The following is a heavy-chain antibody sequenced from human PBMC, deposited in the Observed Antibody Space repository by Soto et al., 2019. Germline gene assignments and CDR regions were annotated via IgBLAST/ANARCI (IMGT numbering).Heavy chain of an antibody. CDR1: GESSGSVNKY. Sequence: SETLSHTWTIPGESSGSVNKYWSWIMQAPGKGLEWIGYIFSSGTTYYNPSLKSRLTMSLDTSQNQFSLKLNSVTAADTAVYFCARVPSPFDFYYAMDVWGQGNTVTASS. CDR2: IFSSGTT. CDR3: ARVPSPFDFYYAMDV. V-gene: IGHV4-30-4*02. D-gene: IGHD3-16*01. J-gene: IGHJ6*02.